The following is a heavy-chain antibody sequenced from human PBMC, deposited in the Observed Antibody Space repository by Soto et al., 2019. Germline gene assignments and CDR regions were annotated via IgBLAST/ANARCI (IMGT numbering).Heavy chain of an antibody. CDR2: ISAYSGNT. CDR1: GYTFTNYG. CDR3: ARDPRTYYYDSSGSPIDY. J-gene: IGHJ4*02. D-gene: IGHD3-22*01. Sequence: ASVKVSCKASGYTFTNYGISWVRQAPGQGLEWMGWISAYSGNTNYAQKLEGRVTMTTDTSTSTAYMELRSLRSDDTAVYYCARDPRTYYYDSSGSPIDYWGPGTLVTVPQ. V-gene: IGHV1-18*04.